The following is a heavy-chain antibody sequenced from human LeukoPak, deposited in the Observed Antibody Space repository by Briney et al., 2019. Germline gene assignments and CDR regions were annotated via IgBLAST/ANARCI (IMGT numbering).Heavy chain of an antibody. Sequence: SETLSLTCAVYGGSFSDHSWIWIRQPPGKGLEWVGEINHSGSTNYNSSLESRVTISLDTSKNHFSLKVTSVTAAHTAVYYCAMVSLSAYGDYDDYWGQGTLVTVSS. V-gene: IGHV4-34*01. D-gene: IGHD4-17*01. J-gene: IGHJ4*02. CDR1: GGSFSDHS. CDR3: AMVSLSAYGDYDDY. CDR2: INHSGST.